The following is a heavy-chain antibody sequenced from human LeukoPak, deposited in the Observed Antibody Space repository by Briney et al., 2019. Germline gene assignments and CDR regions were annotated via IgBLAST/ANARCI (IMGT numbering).Heavy chain of an antibody. V-gene: IGHV3-30*03. CDR2: ISYDGSNK. CDR1: GFAFSTYG. D-gene: IGHD2-8*01. CDR3: SSRYCTNGICYFY. J-gene: IGHJ4*02. Sequence: GGSLRLSCAASGFAFSTYGMHWVRQAPGKGLEWVAVISYDGSNKYYVDSVKGRFTISRDDSKNTAYLQMNSLKTEDTAVYYCSSRYCTNGICYFYWGQGTLVTVSS.